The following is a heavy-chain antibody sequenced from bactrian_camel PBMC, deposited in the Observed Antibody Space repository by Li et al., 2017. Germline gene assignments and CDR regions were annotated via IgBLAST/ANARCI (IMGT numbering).Heavy chain of an antibody. J-gene: IGHJ6*01. CDR3: AASWDVTAPAALGRISSPEFGY. CDR2: IDNGGRA. D-gene: IGHD5*01. Sequence: QVQLVESGGGSVQPGGSLRLSCAASDHMYCMGWFHQPPGKEREGVAAIDNGGRATYADSVKGRFTISIDNTENTLYLQMSVLKPEDTAMYYCAASWDVTAPAALGRISSPEFGYWGEGTQVTVS. CDR1: DHMYC. V-gene: IGHV3S53*01.